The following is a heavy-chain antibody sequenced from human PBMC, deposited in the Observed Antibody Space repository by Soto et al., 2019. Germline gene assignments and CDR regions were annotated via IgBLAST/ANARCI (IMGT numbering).Heavy chain of an antibody. CDR1: GFPLSGYA. Sequence: EVQLAESAGGLAQPGGSLRLSCAASGFPLSGYAMDWVRQAPGKGLEYVSGISSNGVGTYYANSVQGRFTISRDNSKNTVYLQMGSLRPEDMAVYYCARRARPDFYYMDVWGKGTTVTVSS. D-gene: IGHD6-6*01. CDR3: ARRARPDFYYMDV. CDR2: ISSNGVGT. V-gene: IGHV3-64*01. J-gene: IGHJ6*03.